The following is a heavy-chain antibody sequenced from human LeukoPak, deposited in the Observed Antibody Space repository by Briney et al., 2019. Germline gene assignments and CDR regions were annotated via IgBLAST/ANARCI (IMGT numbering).Heavy chain of an antibody. D-gene: IGHD1-26*01. CDR3: ARDLDGSWTLDDY. CDR2: IHPSSGDT. Sequence: ASVKVSCKASGYTFTSYYMHWVRRAPGQGLEWMALIHPSSGDTGYAQKFQGRVTMTADTSTSTVYMELSSLRSEDTAVYYCARDLDGSWTLDDYWGQGTLVTVSS. V-gene: IGHV1-46*01. CDR1: GYTFTSYY. J-gene: IGHJ4*02.